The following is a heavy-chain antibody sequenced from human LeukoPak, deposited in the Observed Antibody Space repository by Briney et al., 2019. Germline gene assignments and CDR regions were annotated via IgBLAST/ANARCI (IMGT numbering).Heavy chain of an antibody. Sequence: GESPKISCKGSGYSFNNNWIGWVRQTPGKGLEWMGIFFPGDSHTTHTPSFQAKLTISVDKSISTAYLQWSSLKASDTAFYYCARAYGCSGGRCYADYWGPGTPVTVSS. D-gene: IGHD2-15*01. CDR3: ARAYGCSGGRCYADY. J-gene: IGHJ4*02. CDR1: GYSFNNNW. V-gene: IGHV5-51*01. CDR2: FFPGDSHT.